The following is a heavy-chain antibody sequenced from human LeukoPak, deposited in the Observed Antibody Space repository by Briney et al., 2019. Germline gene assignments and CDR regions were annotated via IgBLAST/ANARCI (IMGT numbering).Heavy chain of an antibody. CDR1: GXAVSSSNYY. Sequence: PSETLSLTCTVSGXAVSSSNYYWSWIRQSPGKGLEWVGFFSYNAHSDYNPSLKSRVTISIDTSRNQFSLRLTSVTAADTAIYYCARVSVAGTGPDYWGQGTLVTVSS. V-gene: IGHV4-61*01. CDR3: ARVSVAGTGPDY. J-gene: IGHJ4*02. D-gene: IGHD6-13*01. CDR2: FSYNAHS.